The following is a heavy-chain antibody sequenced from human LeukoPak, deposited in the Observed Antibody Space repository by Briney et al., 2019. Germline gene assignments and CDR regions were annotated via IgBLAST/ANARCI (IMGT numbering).Heavy chain of an antibody. Sequence: SETLSLTCTVSGGSVSSGSYYWSWIRQPPGKRLEWIGYIYYTGSTTYNPSLKSRVTMSLDTSKNQFSLKLTSVTAADMAVYYCAREWITGGSYPRWFDPWGQGTLVTVSS. CDR1: GGSVSSGSYY. V-gene: IGHV4-61*01. CDR3: AREWITGGSYPRWFDP. CDR2: IYYTGST. D-gene: IGHD1-26*01. J-gene: IGHJ5*02.